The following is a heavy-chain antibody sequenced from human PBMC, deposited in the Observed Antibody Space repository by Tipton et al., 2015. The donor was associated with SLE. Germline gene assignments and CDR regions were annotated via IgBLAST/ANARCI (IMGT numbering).Heavy chain of an antibody. CDR1: GGSISSYY. V-gene: IGHV4-34*01. CDR3: ARALWKGGDY. CDR2: INHSGST. D-gene: IGHD1-1*01. Sequence: TLSLTCTVSGGSISSYYWSWIRQPTGKGLEWIGEINHSGSTNHNPSLKSRVTISVDTSKNQLSLKLSAVTAADTAVYYCARALWKGGDYWGQGTLVTVSS. J-gene: IGHJ4*02.